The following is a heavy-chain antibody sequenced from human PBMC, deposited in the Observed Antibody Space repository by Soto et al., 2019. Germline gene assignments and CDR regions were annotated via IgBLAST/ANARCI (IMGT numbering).Heavy chain of an antibody. Sequence: ASVKVSCKASGYTFTTYAMHWVRQAPGQRHEWMGWINAGNGNTKYSQKFQGRVTITRDTSASTAYMDLSSLRSEDTAVYYCARDKGYCSSTSCYNPLFDYWGQGTLVTVSS. CDR1: GYTFTTYA. CDR3: ARDKGYCSSTSCYNPLFDY. J-gene: IGHJ4*02. D-gene: IGHD2-2*02. CDR2: INAGNGNT. V-gene: IGHV1-3*01.